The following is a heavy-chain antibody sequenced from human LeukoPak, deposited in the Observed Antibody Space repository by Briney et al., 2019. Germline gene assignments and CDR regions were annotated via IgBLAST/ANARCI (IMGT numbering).Heavy chain of an antibody. CDR3: AREAEYYDSSGLVI. CDR2: IYTSGST. J-gene: IGHJ4*02. Sequence: SSETLSLTCTVSGDSVSSSSYYWGWIRQPAGKGLEWIGRIYTSGSTNYNPSLKSRVTMSVDTSKNQFSLKLSSVTAADTAVYYCAREAEYYDSSGLVIWGQGTLVTVSS. V-gene: IGHV4-61*02. D-gene: IGHD3-22*01. CDR1: GDSVSSSSYY.